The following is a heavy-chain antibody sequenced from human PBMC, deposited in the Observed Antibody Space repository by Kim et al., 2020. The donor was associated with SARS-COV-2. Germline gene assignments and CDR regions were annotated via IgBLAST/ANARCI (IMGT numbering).Heavy chain of an antibody. D-gene: IGHD6-13*01. Sequence: SETLSLTCTVSGGSISSGGYYWSWIRQHPGKGLEWIGYIYYSGSTYYNPSLKSRVTISVDTSKNQFSLKLSSVTAADTAVYYCARVGRGSSWGYYFDYWGQGTLVTVSS. J-gene: IGHJ4*02. CDR1: GGSISSGGYY. V-gene: IGHV4-31*03. CDR2: IYYSGST. CDR3: ARVGRGSSWGYYFDY.